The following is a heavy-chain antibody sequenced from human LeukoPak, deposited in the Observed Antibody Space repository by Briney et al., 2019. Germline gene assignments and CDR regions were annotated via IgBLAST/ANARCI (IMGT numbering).Heavy chain of an antibody. CDR2: IYYSGST. J-gene: IGHJ6*02. CDR3: ARARDIVVVPAGGNYGMDV. V-gene: IGHV4-31*03. Sequence: PSETLSLTCTVSGGSISSGGYYWSWIRQHPGKGLEWIGHIYYSGSTYYNPSLKSRVTISVDTSKNQFSLKLSSVTAADTAVYYCARARDIVVVPAGGNYGMDVWGQGTTVTVSS. CDR1: GGSISSGGYY. D-gene: IGHD2-2*01.